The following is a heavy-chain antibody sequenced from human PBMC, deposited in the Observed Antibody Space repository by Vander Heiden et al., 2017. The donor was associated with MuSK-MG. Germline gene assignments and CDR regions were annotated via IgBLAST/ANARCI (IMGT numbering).Heavy chain of an antibody. CDR2: IDYRGGA. J-gene: IGHJ4*02. V-gene: IGHV4-39*01. D-gene: IGHD1-26*01. Sequence: LQLQESGPRLVKPSATLSLTCTVSGGSISTGLHFWGSLRPSPGKGLEWIASIDYRGGAYYNPFRKGRGTISVDTSNNQFSLRLTSVTAAATAVYYCARLTSADWDLPRHCDYWGQGTLATVSS. CDR1: GGSISTGLHF. CDR3: ARLTSADWDLPRHCDY.